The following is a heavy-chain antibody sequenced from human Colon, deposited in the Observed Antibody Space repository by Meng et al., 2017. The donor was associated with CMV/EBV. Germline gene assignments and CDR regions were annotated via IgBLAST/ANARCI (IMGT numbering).Heavy chain of an antibody. V-gene: IGHV1-8*01. D-gene: IGHD2-15*01. Sequence: TFTKYPMNWVRQASGQGPEWMGWMNPDSGNTGYAQKFQGRVTMTGDTSISTAYMELSSLTSDDTAMYYCARTLRAHRYCSGGSCDVGYWGQGSLVTVSS. CDR1: TFTKYP. CDR2: MNPDSGNT. J-gene: IGHJ4*02. CDR3: ARTLRAHRYCSGGSCDVGY.